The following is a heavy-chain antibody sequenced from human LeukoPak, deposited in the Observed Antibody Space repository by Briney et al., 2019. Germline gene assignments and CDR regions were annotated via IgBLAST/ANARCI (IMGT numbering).Heavy chain of an antibody. CDR1: VFTFSGRW. D-gene: IGHD2-21*02. CDR3: ARLVVVTAQYWYYDL. J-gene: IGHJ2*01. V-gene: IGHV3-7*01. Sequence: GGSLRLSCAASVFTFSGRWTGWVRQAPGKGLEYVANIKRDGSEKYYVDSVQGRFAISRDNADSSLYLQMNSLRAEDMAVYYCARLVVVTAQYWYYDLWGRGTLVTVSS. CDR2: IKRDGSEK.